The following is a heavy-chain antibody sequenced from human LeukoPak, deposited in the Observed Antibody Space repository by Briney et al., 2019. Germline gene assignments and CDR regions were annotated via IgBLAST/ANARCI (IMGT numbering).Heavy chain of an antibody. J-gene: IGHJ4*02. CDR3: ARDSCSSTSCRKKFDN. CDR1: GGSIISGSYF. Sequence: SETLSLTCTVSGGSIISGSYFWGWIRQPPGKGLEWIGFIYFSGSTYYNPSLTSRVTISVETSKVQFSLKLSSVTAADTAVYYCARDSCSSTSCRKKFDNWGQGTLVTVSS. D-gene: IGHD2-2*01. CDR2: IYFSGST. V-gene: IGHV4-39*07.